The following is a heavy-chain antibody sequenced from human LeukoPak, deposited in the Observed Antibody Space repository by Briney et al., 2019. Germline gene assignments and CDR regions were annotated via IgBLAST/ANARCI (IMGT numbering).Heavy chain of an antibody. CDR1: GFSVSNTY. D-gene: IGHD3-9*01. V-gene: IGHV3-21*01. CDR2: ISSSSSYI. J-gene: IGHJ4*02. Sequence: PGGSLRLSCAASGFSVSNTYMSWVRQAPGKGLEWVSSISSSSSYIYYADSVKGRFTISRDNAKNSLYLQMNSLRAEDTAVYYCARDTVYDILTGHTEGYFDYWGQGTLVTVSS. CDR3: ARDTVYDILTGHTEGYFDY.